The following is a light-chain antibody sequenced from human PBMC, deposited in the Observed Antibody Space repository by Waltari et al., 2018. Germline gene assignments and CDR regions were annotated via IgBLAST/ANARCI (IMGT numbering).Light chain of an antibody. CDR2: ASS. CDR1: QGISSY. J-gene: IGKJ1*01. V-gene: IGKV1-9*01. CDR3: QQLNSYPRT. Sequence: DIQLTQSPSFLSASVGARVTISCRASQGISSYLACYQQKPGKAPKLLIYASSTLQSGVPSRFSGSGSGTEFTLTISSLQPEDFATYYCQQLNSYPRTFGQGTKVEIK.